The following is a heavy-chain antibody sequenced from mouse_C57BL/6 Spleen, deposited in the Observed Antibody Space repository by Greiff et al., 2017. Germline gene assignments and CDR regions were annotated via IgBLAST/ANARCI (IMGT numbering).Heavy chain of an antibody. CDR3: ARLETTVGRDFDY. Sequence: VQLQQPGAELVKPGASVKLSCKASGYTFTSYWMHWVKQRPGQGLEWIGMIHPNSGSTNYNEKFKSKATLTVDKSSSTAYMQLSSLTSEDSAVXYCARLETTVGRDFDYWGQGTTLTVSS. CDR1: GYTFTSYW. CDR2: IHPNSGST. V-gene: IGHV1-64*01. D-gene: IGHD1-1*01. J-gene: IGHJ2*01.